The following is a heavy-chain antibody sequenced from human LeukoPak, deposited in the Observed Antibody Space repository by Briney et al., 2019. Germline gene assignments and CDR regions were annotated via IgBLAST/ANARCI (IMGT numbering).Heavy chain of an antibody. J-gene: IGHJ3*02. Sequence: GASVKASCKASGYDFSTFGISWVRQAPGEGLEWMGWISAYHGKTDLPQRFQGRVTLTTETSTSTAYMELRSLRSDDTAIYYCARDSPFMVPGTGDAFDIWGQGTMVSVSS. D-gene: IGHD6-19*01. V-gene: IGHV1-18*01. CDR2: ISAYHGKT. CDR3: ARDSPFMVPGTGDAFDI. CDR1: GYDFSTFG.